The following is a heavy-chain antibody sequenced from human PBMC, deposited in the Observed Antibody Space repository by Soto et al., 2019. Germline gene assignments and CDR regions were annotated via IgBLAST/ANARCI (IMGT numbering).Heavy chain of an antibody. J-gene: IGHJ4*02. CDR3: ARHGGLGYCTNGVCYYDY. CDR1: GGSISSSSYY. Sequence: QLQLQESGPGLVKPSETLSLTCTVSGGSISSSSYYWGWIRQPPGKGLEWIGSIYYSGSTYYNPSLKSRVTISVDTSKNQFSLKLSSVTAADTAVYYCARHGGLGYCTNGVCYYDYWGQGTLVTVSS. V-gene: IGHV4-39*01. CDR2: IYYSGST. D-gene: IGHD2-8*01.